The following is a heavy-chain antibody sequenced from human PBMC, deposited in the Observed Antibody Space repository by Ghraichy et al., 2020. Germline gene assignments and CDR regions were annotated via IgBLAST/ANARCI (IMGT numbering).Heavy chain of an antibody. Sequence: SETLSLTCTVSGGSISSYYWSWIRQPPGKGLEWIGYIYYSGSTNYNPSLKSRVTISVDTSKNQFSLKLSSVTAADTAVYYCARDKVVVVPAADYYYYYGMDVWGQGTTVTVSS. CDR3: ARDKVVVVPAADYYYYYGMDV. CDR2: IYYSGST. CDR1: GGSISSYY. J-gene: IGHJ6*02. V-gene: IGHV4-59*01. D-gene: IGHD2-2*01.